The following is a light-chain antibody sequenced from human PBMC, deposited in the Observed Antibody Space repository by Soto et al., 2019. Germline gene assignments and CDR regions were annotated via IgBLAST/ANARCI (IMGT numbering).Light chain of an antibody. CDR2: EVT. CDR1: SGDVGGHNY. V-gene: IGLV2-14*01. Sequence: QSALTQPASVSGAPGQSITISCTGTSGDVGGHNYASWYQQHPGKAPKLIIYEVTNRPSGVSNRFSGSKSGNTASLTISGLQAEDEADYYCTSYTRSATPYIYGSGTKVTVL. J-gene: IGLJ1*01. CDR3: TSYTRSATPYI.